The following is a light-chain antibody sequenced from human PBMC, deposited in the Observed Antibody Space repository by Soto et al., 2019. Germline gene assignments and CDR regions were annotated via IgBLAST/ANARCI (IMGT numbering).Light chain of an antibody. Sequence: QSALTQPASVSGSPGQSVTISCTGTRSDVGGFNYVSWYQQHPGKAPKLVIFEVNNRPSGISHRFFGSKSDNTASLTIYWLPAEDEADYYSSSFTIGTSRYVFGPGTKVTVL. CDR3: SSFTIGTSRYV. J-gene: IGLJ1*01. CDR2: EVN. CDR1: RSDVGGFNY. V-gene: IGLV2-14*01.